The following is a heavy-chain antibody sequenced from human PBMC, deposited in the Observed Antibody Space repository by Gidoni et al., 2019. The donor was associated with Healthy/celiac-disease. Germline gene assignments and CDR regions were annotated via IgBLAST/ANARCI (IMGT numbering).Heavy chain of an antibody. J-gene: IGHJ4*02. CDR1: GGSISSSSYY. Sequence: QLQLQESGPGLVKPSETLSLTCTVSGGSISSSSYYLGWIRQPPGKGLEWIGSIYYSGSTYYNPSLKSRVTISVDTSKNQFSLKLSSVTAADTAVYYCARGGLAADDYWGQGTLVTVSS. V-gene: IGHV4-39*01. CDR2: IYYSGST. D-gene: IGHD6-13*01. CDR3: ARGGLAADDY.